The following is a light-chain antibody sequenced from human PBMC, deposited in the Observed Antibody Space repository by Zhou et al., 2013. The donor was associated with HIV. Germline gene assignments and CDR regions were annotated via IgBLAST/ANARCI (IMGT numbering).Light chain of an antibody. CDR2: TVW. CDR3: MQATQLPRT. V-gene: IGKV2-24*01. J-gene: IGKJ1*01. Sequence: VLTQTPLIIPVTLGQPASITCTSSQSLVHRDGNTYLSWYHLRPGQPPRPLIYTVWRVFSGAPDRISGGGRGTNFTLTIDTVEAEDVGIYVCMQATQLPRTFGQGTKVEIE. CDR1: QSLVHRDGNTY.